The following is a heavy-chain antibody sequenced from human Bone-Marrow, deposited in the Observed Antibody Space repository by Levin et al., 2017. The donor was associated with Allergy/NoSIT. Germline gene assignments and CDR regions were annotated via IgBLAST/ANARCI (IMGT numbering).Heavy chain of an antibody. J-gene: IGHJ4*02. CDR2: ISSDGSNK. CDR3: ARDQHSSGWNAADY. CDR1: GFPFSKYA. V-gene: IGHV3-30*04. Sequence: GGSLRLSCAASGFPFSKYAMHWVRQAPGKGLEWVAVISSDGSNKYYAASVKGRFTISRGNSQNTLYLQMNSLRAEDTAVYCCARDQHSSGWNAADYWGQGTLVTVSS. D-gene: IGHD6-19*01.